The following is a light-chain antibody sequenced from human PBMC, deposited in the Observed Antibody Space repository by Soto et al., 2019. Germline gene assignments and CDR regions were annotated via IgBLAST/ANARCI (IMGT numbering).Light chain of an antibody. J-gene: IGKJ1*01. CDR3: QQSYSTLTWT. CDR2: AAS. CDR1: QSVLYTSNNKNF. V-gene: IGKV4-1*01. Sequence: DIVMTQSPQSLAVSLGERATINCKSSQSVLYTSNNKNFLAWYQQKPGKAPKLLIYAASSLQSGVPSRFSGSGSGTDFTLTISSLQPEDFATYYCQQSYSTLTWTFGQGTKVDIK.